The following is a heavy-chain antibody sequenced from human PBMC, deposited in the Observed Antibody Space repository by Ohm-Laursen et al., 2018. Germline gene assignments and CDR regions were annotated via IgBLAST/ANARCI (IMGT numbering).Heavy chain of an antibody. CDR1: GFTFSSYE. CDR2: ISSSGSVI. Sequence: SLRLSCAASGFTFSSYEMNWVRQAPGKGLEWVSYISSSGSVIYYADSVKGRFTISRDNAKNSLYLQMNSLRAEDTALYYCAKDITIFGVAISGYFDYWGQGTLVTVSS. D-gene: IGHD3-3*01. V-gene: IGHV3-48*03. CDR3: AKDITIFGVAISGYFDY. J-gene: IGHJ4*02.